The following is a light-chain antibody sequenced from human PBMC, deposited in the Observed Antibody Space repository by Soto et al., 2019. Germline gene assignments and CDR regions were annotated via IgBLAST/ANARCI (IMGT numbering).Light chain of an antibody. CDR2: AAS. CDR3: QQLNTYPLFT. J-gene: IGKJ3*01. CDR1: QDISRY. V-gene: IGKV1-9*01. Sequence: DIPLTQSPSFLSASVGDRVTITCQASQDISRYLAWYQQKAGKAPKLLIYAASTLQKGVPSRFSGSGSGTEFTLTISSLQPDDFATYYCQQLNTYPLFTFGPGTEVDI.